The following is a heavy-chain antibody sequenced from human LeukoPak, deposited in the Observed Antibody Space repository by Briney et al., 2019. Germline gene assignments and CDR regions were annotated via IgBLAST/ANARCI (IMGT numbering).Heavy chain of an antibody. Sequence: SETLSLTCTVSGGSISSSSYYWGWIRQPPGKGLEWIGSIYYSGSTYYNPSLKSRVTISVDTSKNQFSLKLSSVTAADTAVYYCARGFGERGAFDIWGQGTMVTVSS. V-gene: IGHV4-39*01. CDR1: GGSISSSSYY. CDR3: ARGFGERGAFDI. D-gene: IGHD3-10*01. CDR2: IYYSGST. J-gene: IGHJ3*02.